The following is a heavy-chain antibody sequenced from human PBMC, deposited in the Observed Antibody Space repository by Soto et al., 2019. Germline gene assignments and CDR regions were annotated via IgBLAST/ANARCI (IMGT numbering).Heavy chain of an antibody. V-gene: IGHV4-31*03. J-gene: IGHJ4*02. CDR3: ARDTQRGYSGYFDS. Sequence: QVQLQESGPGLVKPSQTLSLSCTVSGGSLSSCGYYWSWIRQHPGKGLEWIGFIYYSGSTYYNPSLKSRVTISVDTSQNQFSLKLRSVTAADTAVYYCARDTQRGYSGYFDSWGQGTLVTVSS. CDR2: IYYSGST. D-gene: IGHD5-12*01. CDR1: GGSLSSCGYY.